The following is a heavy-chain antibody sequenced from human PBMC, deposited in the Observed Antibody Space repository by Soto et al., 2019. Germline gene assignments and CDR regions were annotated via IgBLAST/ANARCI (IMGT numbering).Heavy chain of an antibody. Sequence: QVQLQESGPGLVKPSQTLSLTCTVSGGSISSSNYYWSWIRQHPAKGLEWIGYIYYSGTTYYNPSLESRXXIXLXXSNNQFSLKLTSVTAADTALYYCARDEGGYGTFDYWGQGTLVTVSS. CDR1: GGSISSSNYY. J-gene: IGHJ4*02. D-gene: IGHD4-17*01. CDR3: ARDEGGYGTFDY. V-gene: IGHV4-31*03. CDR2: IYYSGTT.